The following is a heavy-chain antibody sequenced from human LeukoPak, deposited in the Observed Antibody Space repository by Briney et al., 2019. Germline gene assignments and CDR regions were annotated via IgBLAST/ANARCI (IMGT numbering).Heavy chain of an antibody. D-gene: IGHD5/OR15-5a*01. V-gene: IGHV1-18*01. CDR2: SSAYNSNT. Sequence: ASVKVSCKASGYTFTSYGVSWVRQAPGQGLEWVGWSSAYNSNTNYARKLQGRVTMTTDTSTSTAYMELRSLRSDDTAVYYCARSRPLRPSYYYYYYMDVWGKGTTVTVSS. CDR1: GYTFTSYG. CDR3: ARSRPLRPSYYYYYYMDV. J-gene: IGHJ6*03.